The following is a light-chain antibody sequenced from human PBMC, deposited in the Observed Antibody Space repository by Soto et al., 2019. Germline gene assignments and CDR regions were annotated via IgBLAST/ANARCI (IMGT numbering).Light chain of an antibody. V-gene: IGKV3-15*01. Sequence: EIVMSQSPATLSVSPGERVTLSCRAGQSVSSTLAWYQQKPGQAPRLLIYGASTRATGVPARFSGSGSETEFTLTISSLQSEDFAVYYCQQYYDWPITFGQGTRLAI. J-gene: IGKJ5*01. CDR3: QQYYDWPIT. CDR2: GAS. CDR1: QSVSST.